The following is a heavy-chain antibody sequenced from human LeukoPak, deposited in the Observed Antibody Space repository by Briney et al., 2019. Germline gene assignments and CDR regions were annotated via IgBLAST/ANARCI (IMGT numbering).Heavy chain of an antibody. CDR2: ISYDGSNK. CDR1: GFTFSSYG. J-gene: IGHJ5*02. V-gene: IGHV3-30*18. D-gene: IGHD2-15*01. Sequence: GRSLRLSCAASGFTFSSYGMHWVRQAPGKGLEWVPVISYDGSNKYYADSVKGRFTISRDNSKNTPYLQMNSLRAEDTAVYYCAKDKRYCSGGSCLPRNWFDPWGQGTLVTVSS. CDR3: AKDKRYCSGGSCLPRNWFDP.